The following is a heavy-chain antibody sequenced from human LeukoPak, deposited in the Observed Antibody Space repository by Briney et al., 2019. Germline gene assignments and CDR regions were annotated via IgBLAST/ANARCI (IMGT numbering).Heavy chain of an antibody. CDR3: ARRVGYCSGGSCYSDCFDY. V-gene: IGHV5-51*01. D-gene: IGHD2-15*01. J-gene: IGHJ4*02. Sequence: GASLQISCKGSGYSFTSYWIGWVRQLPGKGLEWMGIIYPGDSDTRYSPSFQGQVTISADKSISTAYLQWSSLKASDTAMYYCARRVGYCSGGSCYSDCFDYGGQGTLATVSS. CDR1: GYSFTSYW. CDR2: IYPGDSDT.